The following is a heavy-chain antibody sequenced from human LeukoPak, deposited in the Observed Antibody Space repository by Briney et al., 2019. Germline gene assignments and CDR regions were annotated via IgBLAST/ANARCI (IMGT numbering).Heavy chain of an antibody. V-gene: IGHV3-30-3*01. CDR2: ITFNGAVT. Sequence: PGTSLRLSCAGSGFTFGNYAIHWVRQAPGEGLEWVGIITFNGAVTFYADSVKGRFTISRDNSQNTVSLQMNSLRPEDTAVYYCARDAQSGALPDFDYWGQGTLATVSS. CDR3: ARDAQSGALPDFDY. D-gene: IGHD1-26*01. J-gene: IGHJ4*02. CDR1: GFTFGNYA.